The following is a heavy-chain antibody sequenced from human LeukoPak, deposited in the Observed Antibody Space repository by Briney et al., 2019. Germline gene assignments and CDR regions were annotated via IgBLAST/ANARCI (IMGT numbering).Heavy chain of an antibody. D-gene: IGHD2-2*01. J-gene: IGHJ4*02. Sequence: GGSLRLSCAASGFTFSSYAMSWVRQAPGKGLEWVSAISGSGGSTYYADSVKGRFTISRDNSKNTLYLQMNSLRAEDTAVYYCAKDPLDCSSTSCLNCFDYWGQGTLVTVSS. CDR1: GFTFSSYA. V-gene: IGHV3-23*01. CDR2: ISGSGGST. CDR3: AKDPLDCSSTSCLNCFDY.